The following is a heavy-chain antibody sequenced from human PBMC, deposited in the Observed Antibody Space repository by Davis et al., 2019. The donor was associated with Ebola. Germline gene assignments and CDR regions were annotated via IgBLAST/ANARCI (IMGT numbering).Heavy chain of an antibody. CDR2: ITPNSGGT. CDR1: GYTFTGYY. D-gene: IGHD6-25*01. J-gene: IGHJ4*02. Sequence: ASVKVSCKASGYTFTGYYIHWVRQAPGQGLEWMGWITPNSGGTNYAQKFQGRVTMTRDTSISTAYMELSRLRSDDTAVYYCARDLRAAGVFDYWGQGTLVTVSS. CDR3: ARDLRAAGVFDY. V-gene: IGHV1-2*02.